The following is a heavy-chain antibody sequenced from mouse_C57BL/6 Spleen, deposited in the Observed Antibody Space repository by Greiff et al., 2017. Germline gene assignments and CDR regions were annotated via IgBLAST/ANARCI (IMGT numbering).Heavy chain of an antibody. Sequence: VQLQQSGPELVKPGASVKISCKASGYSFTDYNMNWVKQSNGKSLEWIGVIHPNYGTTSYNQKFKGKATVTVDQSSSTAYMQLNSLTAEDSAVDDCARGYGSSMGYFDVWGTGTTVTVSS. J-gene: IGHJ1*03. CDR3: ARGYGSSMGYFDV. CDR1: GYSFTDYN. V-gene: IGHV1-39*01. D-gene: IGHD1-1*01. CDR2: IHPNYGTT.